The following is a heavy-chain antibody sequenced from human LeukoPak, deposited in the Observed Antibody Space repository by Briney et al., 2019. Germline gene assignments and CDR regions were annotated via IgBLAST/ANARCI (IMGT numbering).Heavy chain of an antibody. Sequence: PSETLSLTCTVSGGSISSSSYYWGWIRQPPGKGLEWIGSIYYSGSTYYNPSLKSRVTISVDTSKNQFSLKLSSVTAADTAVYYCVRNIVATTYYFDYWGQGTLVTVSS. CDR1: GGSISSSSYY. CDR2: IYYSGST. CDR3: VRNIVATTYYFDY. D-gene: IGHD5-12*01. J-gene: IGHJ4*02. V-gene: IGHV4-39*01.